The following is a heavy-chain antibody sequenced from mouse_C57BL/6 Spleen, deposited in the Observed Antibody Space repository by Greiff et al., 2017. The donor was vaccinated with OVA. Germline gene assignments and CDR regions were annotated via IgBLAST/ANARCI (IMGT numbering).Heavy chain of an antibody. CDR2: IYPGDGDT. Sequence: QVQLQQSGPELVKPGASVKISCKASGYAFSSSWMNWVKQRPGKGLEWIGRIYPGDGDTNYNGKFKGKATLTADKSSSTAYMQLSSLTSEDSAVYFCARGEEGCYAMDYWGQGTSVTVSS. V-gene: IGHV1-82*01. J-gene: IGHJ4*01. CDR3: ARGEEGCYAMDY. CDR1: GYAFSSSW.